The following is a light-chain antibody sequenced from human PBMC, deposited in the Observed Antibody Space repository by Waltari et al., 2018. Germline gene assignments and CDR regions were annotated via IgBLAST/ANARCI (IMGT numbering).Light chain of an antibody. CDR2: DAS. CDR3: QQYNRWPPIT. CDR1: QSVSSN. Sequence: EIVMTQSPATLSVSPGETATLSCRASQSVSSNVAWYQKQPGQAPMLLIYDASTRATSIPAKFRGSGSGTEFTLTISSLQSEDFAVYYCQQYNRWPPITFGHGTRLEIK. V-gene: IGKV3-15*01. J-gene: IGKJ5*01.